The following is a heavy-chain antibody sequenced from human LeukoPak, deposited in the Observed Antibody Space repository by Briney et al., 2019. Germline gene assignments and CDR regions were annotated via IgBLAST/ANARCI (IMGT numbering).Heavy chain of an antibody. V-gene: IGHV3-33*01. J-gene: IGHJ4*02. CDR3: ARALPHFDY. CDR2: IWYDGSNK. Sequence: PGGSLRLSCAASGFTFSSYGMHWVGQAPGKGVEWVAVIWYDGSNKYYADSVKGRFTISRDNSKNTLYLQMNSLRAEDTAVYYCARALPHFDYWGQGTLVTVSS. CDR1: GFTFSSYG.